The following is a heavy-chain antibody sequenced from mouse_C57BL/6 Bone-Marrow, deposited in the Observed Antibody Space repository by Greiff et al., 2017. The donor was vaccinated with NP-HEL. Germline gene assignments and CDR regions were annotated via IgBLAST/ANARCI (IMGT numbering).Heavy chain of an antibody. J-gene: IGHJ3*01. CDR1: GFTFSDYG. Sequence: DVMLVESGGGLVQPGGSLKLSCAASGFTFSDYGMAWVRQAPRKGPEWVAFISNLAYSIYYADTVTGRFTISRENAKNTLYLEMSSLRSEDTAMYYCARGGYYVPWFAYWGQGTLVTVSA. CDR2: ISNLAYSI. D-gene: IGHD2-3*01. V-gene: IGHV5-15*01. CDR3: ARGGYYVPWFAY.